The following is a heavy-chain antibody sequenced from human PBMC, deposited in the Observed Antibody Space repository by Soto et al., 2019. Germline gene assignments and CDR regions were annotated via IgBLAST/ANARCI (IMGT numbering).Heavy chain of an antibody. CDR1: GDSVSSNSAA. D-gene: IGHD3-10*01. V-gene: IGHV6-1*01. J-gene: IGHJ3*02. Sequence: QSQTLSLTCAISGDSVSSNSAAWNWIRQSPSRGLEWLGRTYYRSKWYNDYAVSVKSRITINPDTSKNQFSLQLNSVTPEDTAVYYCARVGRITMVRGVLKGPSGAFDIWGQGTMVTVSS. CDR2: TYYRSKWYN. CDR3: ARVGRITMVRGVLKGPSGAFDI.